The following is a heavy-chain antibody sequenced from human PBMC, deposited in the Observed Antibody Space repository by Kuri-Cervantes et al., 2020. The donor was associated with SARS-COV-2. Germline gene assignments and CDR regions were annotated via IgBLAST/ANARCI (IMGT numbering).Heavy chain of an antibody. Sequence: GGSLRLSCAASGFTFSSYAMSWVRQAPGKGLEWVSVIYSGGSSTYYADSVKGRFTISRDNSKNTLCLQMNSLRAEDMAVYYCAKDIAVAGHFDYWGQGTLVTVSS. CDR2: IYSGGSST. D-gene: IGHD6-19*01. CDR1: GFTFSSYA. J-gene: IGHJ4*02. V-gene: IGHV3-23*03. CDR3: AKDIAVAGHFDY.